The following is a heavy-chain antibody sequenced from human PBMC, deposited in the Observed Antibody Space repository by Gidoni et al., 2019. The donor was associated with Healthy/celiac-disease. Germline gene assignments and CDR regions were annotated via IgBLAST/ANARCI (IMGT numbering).Heavy chain of an antibody. Sequence: EVQLVSSGGGLVQPGGSLRLSSAASGFTFSSYWMSWVRPAPGKGLGGVANRKQDGSEKYYVDYVKGRFTISRDNAKNSMYLQMNSLRVEDTAVYYCARDSPYGAGSYYSYDYGMDVWGQGTTVTVSS. V-gene: IGHV3-7*03. CDR3: ARDSPYGAGSYYSYDYGMDV. CDR1: GFTFSSYW. D-gene: IGHD3-10*01. J-gene: IGHJ6*02. CDR2: RKQDGSEK.